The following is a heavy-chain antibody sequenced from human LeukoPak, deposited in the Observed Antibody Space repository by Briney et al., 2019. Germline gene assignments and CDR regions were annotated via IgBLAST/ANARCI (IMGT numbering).Heavy chain of an antibody. CDR2: INHSGST. V-gene: IGHV4-34*01. CDR3: ARHVTVGSSWHLAPVTPFDY. Sequence: SETLSLTCAVYGGSFSGYYWSWIRQPPGKGLEWIGEINHSGSTNYNPSLKSRVTISVDTSKDQFSLKLSSVTAADTAVYYCARHVTVGSSWHLAPVTPFDYWGQGTLVTVSS. J-gene: IGHJ4*02. D-gene: IGHD6-13*01. CDR1: GGSFSGYY.